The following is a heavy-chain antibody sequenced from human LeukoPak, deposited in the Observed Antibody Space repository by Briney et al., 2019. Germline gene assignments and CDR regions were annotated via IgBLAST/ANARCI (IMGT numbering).Heavy chain of an antibody. CDR1: GYRFTSYW. V-gene: IGHV5-51*01. Sequence: GESLKISYKGSGYRFTSYWIGWVRQMPGKGLGWMGLIYPDDSDTRYSPSFQGQVTISADKSISTAYLQWSSLKASDTAMYYCAIGGDSTTSCYRCFDYWGQGTLVTVSS. J-gene: IGHJ4*02. CDR2: IYPDDSDT. CDR3: AIGGDSTTSCYRCFDY. D-gene: IGHD2-2*02.